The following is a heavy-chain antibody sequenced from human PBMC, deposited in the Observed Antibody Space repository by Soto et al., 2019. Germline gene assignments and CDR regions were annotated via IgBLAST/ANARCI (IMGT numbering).Heavy chain of an antibody. J-gene: IGHJ6*02. CDR1: GGRFGSGA. CDR2: IIPIFGTA. D-gene: IGHD1-7*01. CDR3: ARLVGNWNYGV. Sequence: SVKVSCKACGGRFGSGAISLVRQAPGQGLEWMGGIIPIFGTANYAQKFQGRVTITADESTSTAYMELSSLRSEDTAVYYCARLVGNWNYGVWGQGTTVTVSS. V-gene: IGHV1-69*01.